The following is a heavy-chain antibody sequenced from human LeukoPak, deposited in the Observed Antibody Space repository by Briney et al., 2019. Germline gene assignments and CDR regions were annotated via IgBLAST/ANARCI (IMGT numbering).Heavy chain of an antibody. D-gene: IGHD3-22*01. V-gene: IGHV3-23*01. CDR1: GFTFHDHG. Sequence: GGSLRLSCAASGFTFHDHGMNWVRQAPGKGLEWVSAISGSGGSTYYADSVKGRFTISRDNSKNTLYLQMNSLRAEDTAVYYCATSYDSSGGDIWGQGTMVTVSS. CDR3: ATSYDSSGGDI. CDR2: ISGSGGST. J-gene: IGHJ3*02.